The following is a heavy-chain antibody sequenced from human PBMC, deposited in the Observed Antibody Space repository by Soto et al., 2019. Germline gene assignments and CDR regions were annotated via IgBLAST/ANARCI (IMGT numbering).Heavy chain of an antibody. V-gene: IGHV1-69*02. CDR1: GDTFDFYS. Sequence: QVQLVQSGAEVKRHGSSVMVSCKASGDTFDFYSINWVRQAPGRGLEWMGRVNPIVRMSNYAQKFQGRVTITADRSMSTASMELSSLRSEDTAIYYCASSYGSGYRAFDYWGQGALGTVS. D-gene: IGHD3-10*01. J-gene: IGHJ4*02. CDR2: VNPIVRMS. CDR3: ASSYGSGYRAFDY.